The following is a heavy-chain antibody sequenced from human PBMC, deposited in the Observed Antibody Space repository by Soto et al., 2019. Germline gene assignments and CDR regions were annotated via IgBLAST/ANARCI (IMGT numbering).Heavy chain of an antibody. CDR2: IDPSDSYT. V-gene: IGHV5-10-1*01. D-gene: IGHD2-15*01. J-gene: IGHJ6*02. CDR1: GYSFTSYW. CDR3: ARHGVGCSGGSCYSPWYYYGMDV. Sequence: GESLKISCKGSGYSFTSYWISWVRQMPGKGLEWKGRIDPSDSYTNCSPSFQGHVTISADKSISTAYLQWSSLKASDTAMYYCARHGVGCSGGSCYSPWYYYGMDVWGQGTTVTVSS.